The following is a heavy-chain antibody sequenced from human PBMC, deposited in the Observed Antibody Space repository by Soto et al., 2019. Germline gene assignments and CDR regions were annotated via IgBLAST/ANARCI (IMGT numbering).Heavy chain of an antibody. J-gene: IGHJ5*02. CDR3: ARESHDIVVVPATVLGPFTWFDP. V-gene: IGHV1-18*04. D-gene: IGHD2-2*01. CDR2: ISAYNGNT. CDR1: GYTFTSYG. Sequence: ASVKVSCKASGYTFTSYGISWVRQAPGQGLEWMGWISAYNGNTNYAQKLQGRVTMTTDTSTSTAYMELRSLRSDDTAVYYCARESHDIVVVPATVLGPFTWFDPWGQGTLVTVSS.